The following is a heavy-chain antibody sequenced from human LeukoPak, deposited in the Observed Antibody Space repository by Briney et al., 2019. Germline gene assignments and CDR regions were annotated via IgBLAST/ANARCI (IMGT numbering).Heavy chain of an antibody. CDR1: GGSFSGYY. V-gene: IGHV4-34*01. D-gene: IGHD2-8*01. CDR2: TNHSGST. CDR3: ARGHVGSYAYYYYYGMDV. J-gene: IGHJ6*02. Sequence: PSETLPLTCAVYGGSFSGYYWSWIRQPPKKGLEWIGETNHSGSTNYNPSLKSRVTISVDTSKNQFSLKVRSLTAADTAVYYCARGHVGSYAYYYYYGMDVWGQGTTVTVSS.